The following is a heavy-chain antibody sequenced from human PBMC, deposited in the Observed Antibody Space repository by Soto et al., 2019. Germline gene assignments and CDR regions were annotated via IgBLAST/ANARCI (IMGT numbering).Heavy chain of an antibody. D-gene: IGHD3-10*01. Sequence: QVQLQESGPGLVKPSDTLSLTCTISGGPINNYYCSWFRQPRGQGLEWIGYMGYNGFTRYNPSLRSRVAISLDTAKNQFSLNLSSVTAADTALYYCARQGFGELHGLVDVWGQGITVTVSS. CDR3: ARQGFGELHGLVDV. V-gene: IGHV4-59*08. CDR1: GGPINNYY. CDR2: MGYNGFT. J-gene: IGHJ6*02.